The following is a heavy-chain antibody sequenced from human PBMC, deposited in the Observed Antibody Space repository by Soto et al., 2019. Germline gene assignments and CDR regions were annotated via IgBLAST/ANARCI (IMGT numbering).Heavy chain of an antibody. CDR3: ARELGVSNWNDEGAFDI. J-gene: IGHJ3*02. V-gene: IGHV3-30-3*01. CDR1: GFTFSSYA. CDR2: ISYDGSNK. D-gene: IGHD1-1*01. Sequence: PGGSLRLSCAASGFTFSSYAMHWVRQAPGKGLEWVAVISYDGSNKYYADSVKGRFTISRDNSKNTLYLQMNSLRAEDTAVYYCARELGVSNWNDEGAFDIWGQGTMVTVSS.